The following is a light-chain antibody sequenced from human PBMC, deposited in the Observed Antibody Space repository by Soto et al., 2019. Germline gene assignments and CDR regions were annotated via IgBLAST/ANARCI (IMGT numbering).Light chain of an antibody. Sequence: QSALTQPASVSGSPGQSITISCTGTSSDVGGYNYVSWYQQHPGKAPKLMIYDVSNRPSGVSNRVSGSKSGNTASLTISGLQAEYEADYYCSSHTSSSTLVFGGGTKLTVL. CDR2: DVS. J-gene: IGLJ2*01. CDR3: SSHTSSSTLV. V-gene: IGLV2-14*01. CDR1: SSDVGGYNY.